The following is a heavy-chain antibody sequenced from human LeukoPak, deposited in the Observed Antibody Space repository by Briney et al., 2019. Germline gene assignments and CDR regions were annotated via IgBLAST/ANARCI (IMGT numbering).Heavy chain of an antibody. CDR3: AGDCGGGTCYAMEAY. CDR2: ISAYNGNT. CDR1: GYTFTTYG. Sequence: GASVKVSCKASGYTFTTYGISWVRQAPGQGLEWVGWISAYNGNTNYAQRFQGRVTMTTDTSTSTAYMELRSLRSDATAVYYCAGDCGGGTCYAMEAYWGQGTLVTVSS. J-gene: IGHJ4*02. V-gene: IGHV1-18*01. D-gene: IGHD2-15*01.